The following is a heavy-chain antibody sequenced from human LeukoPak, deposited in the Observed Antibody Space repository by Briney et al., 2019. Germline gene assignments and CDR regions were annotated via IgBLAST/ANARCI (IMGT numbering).Heavy chain of an antibody. V-gene: IGHV4-39*07. J-gene: IGHJ6*03. Sequence: SSETLSLTCTVSGGSISSSSYYWGWIRQPPGKGLEWIGSIYYSGSTYYNPSLKSRVTISVDTSKNQFSLKLSSVTAADTAVYYCAREVSSWYANYYYYMDVWGKGTTVTVSS. CDR3: AREVSSWYANYYYYMDV. CDR1: GGSISSSSYY. D-gene: IGHD6-13*01. CDR2: IYYSGST.